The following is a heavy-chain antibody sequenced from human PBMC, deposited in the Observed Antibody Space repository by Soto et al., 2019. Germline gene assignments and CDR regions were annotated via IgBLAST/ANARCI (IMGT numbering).Heavy chain of an antibody. CDR3: ARLGLVPGVPIYGMDV. D-gene: IGHD3-10*01. CDR1: GYSFTSYW. Sequence: EVQLVQSGAEVKKPGESLRISCKGSGYSFTSYWISWVRQMPGKGLEWMGRIDPSDSFTNYSPSFQGHVTISADKSISTAYPKCSSPKASDTAMYYCARLGLVPGVPIYGMDVWGQGTTVTVSS. J-gene: IGHJ6*02. V-gene: IGHV5-10-1*01. CDR2: IDPSDSFT.